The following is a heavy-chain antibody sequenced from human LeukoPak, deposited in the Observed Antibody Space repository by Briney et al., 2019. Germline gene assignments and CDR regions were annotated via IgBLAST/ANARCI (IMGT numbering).Heavy chain of an antibody. CDR3: ARNSRTDFDI. V-gene: IGHV3-9*01. CDR2: ISWNSGSI. CDR1: GFTFDDYA. J-gene: IGHJ3*02. Sequence: GGSLRLSCAASGFTFDDYAMHWVRQAPGKGLEWVSGISWNSGSIGYADSVKGRFTISRDNAKNTLCLQMNSLRAEDTAVYYCARNSRTDFDIWGQGTMVTVSS.